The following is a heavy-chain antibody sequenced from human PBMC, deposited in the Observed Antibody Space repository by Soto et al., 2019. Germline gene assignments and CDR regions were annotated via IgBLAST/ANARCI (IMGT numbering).Heavy chain of an antibody. CDR2: ISSTGGGT. Sequence: GGSLRLSCAASGFTFNNYAMSWVRQAPGKGLEWVSGISSTGGGTYYADPVKGRFTISRDNSKNTLFLQMNNLRAGDTALYYCAKGHDIVVVPTVDYWGQGTLVTV. J-gene: IGHJ4*02. CDR3: AKGHDIVVVPTVDY. CDR1: GFTFNNYA. V-gene: IGHV3-23*01. D-gene: IGHD2-15*01.